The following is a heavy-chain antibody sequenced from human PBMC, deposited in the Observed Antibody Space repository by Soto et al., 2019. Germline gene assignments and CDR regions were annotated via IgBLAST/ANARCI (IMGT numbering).Heavy chain of an antibody. CDR1: GFTFSDYF. D-gene: IGHD3-3*01. Sequence: QVQLVESGGGLVKPGGSLRLSCAASGFTFSDYFLTWIRQAPGKGLEWVSYISSSSSDTNYADSVKGRFTISRDNAKNSLFLQMNNLRVDDTAVYYCARDYDFWSGYLSGHFDYWGRGTLVTVSS. CDR2: ISSSSSDT. V-gene: IGHV3-11*06. CDR3: ARDYDFWSGYLSGHFDY. J-gene: IGHJ4*02.